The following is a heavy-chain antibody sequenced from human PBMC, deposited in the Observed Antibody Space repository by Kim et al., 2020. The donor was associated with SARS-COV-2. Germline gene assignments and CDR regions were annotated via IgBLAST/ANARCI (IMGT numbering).Heavy chain of an antibody. CDR1: GYMFTDYW. CDR2: IFPGDSDT. Sequence: VASLKISCKASGYMFTDYWIGWVRQMPGKGLEWMGFIFPGDSDTRYSPSVQGQVTISADKSISTAYLQWSSLKASDTAMYFCATTVVRGLMPFHYWGRGTLVTVSS. D-gene: IGHD3-10*01. V-gene: IGHV5-51*01. CDR3: ATTVVRGLMPFHY. J-gene: IGHJ4*02.